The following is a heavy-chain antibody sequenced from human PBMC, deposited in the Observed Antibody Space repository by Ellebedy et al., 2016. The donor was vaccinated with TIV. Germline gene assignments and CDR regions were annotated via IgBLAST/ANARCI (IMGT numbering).Heavy chain of an antibody. CDR2: ISGSGGRT. CDR1: GFTFTKCG. V-gene: IGHV3-23*01. D-gene: IGHD3-3*01. Sequence: PGGSLRLSCAASGFTFTKCGMNWVRQAPGKGLEWISYISGSGGRTYSADSVKGRFTISRDNSKNTLYLQMHGLRVDDSAVYYCVGFGVFNLWGQGAPVTVSS. J-gene: IGHJ5*02. CDR3: VGFGVFNL.